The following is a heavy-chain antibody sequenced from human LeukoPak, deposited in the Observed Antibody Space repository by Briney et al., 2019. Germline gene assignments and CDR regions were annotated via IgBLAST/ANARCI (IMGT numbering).Heavy chain of an antibody. J-gene: IGHJ5*02. V-gene: IGHV4-59*01. D-gene: IGHD2-15*01. Sequence: PSETLSLTCTVSGGSISSYYRSWIRQPPGKGLEWIGYIYYSGSTNYNPSLKSRVTISVDTSKNQFSLKLSSVTAADTAVYYCARVCSGGSCYSDSIDPWGQGTLVTVSS. CDR2: IYYSGST. CDR3: ARVCSGGSCYSDSIDP. CDR1: GGSISSYY.